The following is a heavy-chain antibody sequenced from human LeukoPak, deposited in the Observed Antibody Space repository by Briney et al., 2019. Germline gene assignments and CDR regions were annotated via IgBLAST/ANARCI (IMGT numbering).Heavy chain of an antibody. CDR3: ARLHYGGNYGYYYYYMDV. D-gene: IGHD4-23*01. CDR1: GGSFSGYY. CDR2: IYYTGST. J-gene: IGHJ6*03. Sequence: TSETLSLTCAVYGGSFSGYYWSWIRQPPGKGLEWIGSIYYTGSTYYNPSLRSRVTISVDTSKNQFSLKLRSVTAADTSVYYCARLHYGGNYGYYYYYMDVWGKGTTVTISS. V-gene: IGHV4-34*01.